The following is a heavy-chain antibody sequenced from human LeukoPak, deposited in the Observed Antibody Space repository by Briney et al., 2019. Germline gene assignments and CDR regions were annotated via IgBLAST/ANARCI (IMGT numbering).Heavy chain of an antibody. J-gene: IGHJ4*02. D-gene: IGHD6-19*01. CDR1: GFTFSSYA. V-gene: IGHV3-30*04. CDR2: ISYDGSNK. Sequence: GGSLRLSCAASGFTFSSYAMHWVRQAPGKGLEWVAVISYDGSNKYYADSVKGRFTISRDNSKNTLYLQMNSLRAEDTAVYYCASTRRSSGWDPGWGQGTLVTVSS. CDR3: ASTRRSSGWDPG.